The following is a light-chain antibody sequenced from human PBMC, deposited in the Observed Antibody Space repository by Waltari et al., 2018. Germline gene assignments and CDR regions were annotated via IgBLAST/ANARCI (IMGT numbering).Light chain of an antibody. J-gene: IGKJ1*01. CDR3: LQDSNYPRT. CDR2: SAS. Sequence: AIQMTQSPSSLSASIGDRVTITCRASQGIRDDLTWYQQNPGKAPKLLIYSASTLESGVPSRFSGSGYGTDFTLTISSLQPGDFATYYCLQDSNYPRTFGQGTRVEIK. CDR1: QGIRDD. V-gene: IGKV1-6*01.